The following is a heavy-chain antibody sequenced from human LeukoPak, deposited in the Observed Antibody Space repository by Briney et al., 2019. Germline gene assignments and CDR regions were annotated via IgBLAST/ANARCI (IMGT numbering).Heavy chain of an antibody. CDR1: GFTFSSYA. Sequence: GGSLRLSCSASGFTFSSYAMHWVRQAPGQGLEFVSVISSNGGSTYYADSVKGRFTISRDNSKNTVHLQMSSLTAEDTAVYYCARNSGSYQAHYWGQGTLVTVSS. CDR2: ISSNGGST. CDR3: ARNSGSYQAHY. D-gene: IGHD1-26*01. V-gene: IGHV3-64D*09. J-gene: IGHJ4*02.